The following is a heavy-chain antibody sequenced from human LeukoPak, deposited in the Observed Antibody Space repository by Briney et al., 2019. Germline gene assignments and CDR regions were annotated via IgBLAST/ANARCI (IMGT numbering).Heavy chain of an antibody. CDR1: GYTFTGYY. Sequence: ASVKVSCKASGYTFTGYYMHWVRRAPGQGLEWMGWINPNSGGTNYAQKFQGRVTMTRDTSISTAYMELSRLRSDDTAVYYCARGGSGRRVSLRAYGMDVWGQGTTVTVSS. CDR3: ARGGSGRRVSLRAYGMDV. D-gene: IGHD2-8*01. J-gene: IGHJ6*02. CDR2: INPNSGGT. V-gene: IGHV1-2*02.